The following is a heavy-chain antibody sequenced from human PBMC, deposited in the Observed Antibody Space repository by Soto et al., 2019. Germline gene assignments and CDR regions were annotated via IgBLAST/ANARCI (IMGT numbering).Heavy chain of an antibody. Sequence: GASVKASCKSSGDTFTSYYMHWVRQAPGQGLEWMGIINPSGGSTSYAQKFQGRVTMTRDTSTSTVYMELSSLRSEDTAVYYCARDPGGSDFWSGYRNWFDPWGQGTLVTVSS. J-gene: IGHJ5*02. CDR1: GDTFTSYY. CDR3: ARDPGGSDFWSGYRNWFDP. CDR2: INPSGGST. V-gene: IGHV1-46*03. D-gene: IGHD3-3*01.